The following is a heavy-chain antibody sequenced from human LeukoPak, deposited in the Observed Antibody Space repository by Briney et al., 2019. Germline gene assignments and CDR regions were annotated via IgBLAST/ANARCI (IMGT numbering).Heavy chain of an antibody. CDR1: GGAFSGYY. CDR2: INHSGST. V-gene: IGHV4-34*01. J-gene: IGHJ5*02. D-gene: IGHD3-10*01. CDR3: ARGGLYYYGSGSRFDP. Sequence: SETLSLTCAVYGGAFSGYYWSWIRQPPGKGLEWIGEINHSGSTNYNPSLKSLVTTSVYTPKNQCSLKLSSVTAADTAVYYCARGGLYYYGSGSRFDPWGQGTLVTVSS.